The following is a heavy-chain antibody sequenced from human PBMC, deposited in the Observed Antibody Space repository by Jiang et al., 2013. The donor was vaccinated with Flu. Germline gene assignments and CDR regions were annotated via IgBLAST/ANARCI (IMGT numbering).Heavy chain of an antibody. Sequence: GSGLVKPSETLPLTCTVSGDSMSSSSYHWGWIRQSPGRGLEWIGSVHYSGRTYYNPSLKSRVTISVDTSKKQFSLQVTSVTAADTAVYYCVRQYSSPSGSYFDNWGQGTLVTVSS. J-gene: IGHJ4*02. CDR2: VHYSGRT. V-gene: IGHV4-39*01. CDR1: GDSMSSSSYH. D-gene: IGHD3-10*01. CDR3: VRQYSSPSGSYFDN.